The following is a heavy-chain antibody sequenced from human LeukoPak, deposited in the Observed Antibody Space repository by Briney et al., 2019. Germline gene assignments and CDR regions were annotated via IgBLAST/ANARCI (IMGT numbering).Heavy chain of an antibody. D-gene: IGHD5-24*01. J-gene: IGHJ4*02. V-gene: IGHV3-15*01. CDR1: ETTSSTSW. Sequence: GGSLRLSCAASETTSSTSWFSWVRQPPGKGLEWVARIKAKIHGETIDYAAPVRGRFIISRDDSRNTVYLQMNSLKFKDTAMYYCTRRSTIWGRGTRVTVSS. CDR2: IKAKIHGETI. CDR3: TRRSTI.